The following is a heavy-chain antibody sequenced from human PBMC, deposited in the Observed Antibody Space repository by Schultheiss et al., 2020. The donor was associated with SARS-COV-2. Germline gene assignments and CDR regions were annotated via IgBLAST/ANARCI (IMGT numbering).Heavy chain of an antibody. CDR1: GFTFSSYA. CDR2: ISGSGGST. V-gene: IGHV3-23*01. CDR3: AKGLRGGSYEGWLDP. J-gene: IGHJ5*02. Sequence: GGSLRLSCAASGFTFSSYAMSWVRQAPGKGLEWVSAISGSGGSTYYADSVKGRFTISRDNSKNTLYLQMNSLRAEDTAVYYCAKGLRGGSYEGWLDPWGQGTLVTVSS. D-gene: IGHD1-26*01.